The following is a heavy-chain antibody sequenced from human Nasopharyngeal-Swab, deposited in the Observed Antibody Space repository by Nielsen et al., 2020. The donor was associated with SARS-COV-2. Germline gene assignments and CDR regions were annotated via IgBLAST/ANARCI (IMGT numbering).Heavy chain of an antibody. V-gene: IGHV3-48*03. D-gene: IGHD3-22*01. Sequence: GESLKISCAASGLTFSSYEMNWVRQAPGKGLEWVSYISSSGSTIYYADSVKGRFTISRDNAKNSLYLQMNSLRAEDTAVYYCARVGLHYYDSSGPFDYWGQGTLVTVSS. J-gene: IGHJ4*02. CDR3: ARVGLHYYDSSGPFDY. CDR2: ISSSGSTI. CDR1: GLTFSSYE.